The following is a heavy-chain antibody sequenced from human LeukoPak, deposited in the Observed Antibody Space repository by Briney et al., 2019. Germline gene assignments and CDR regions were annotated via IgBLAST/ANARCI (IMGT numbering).Heavy chain of an antibody. CDR2: ISWNSGSI. D-gene: IGHD4-17*01. V-gene: IGHV3-9*03. Sequence: GGSLRLSCAASGFTFDDYAMHWVRQAPGKGLEWVSGISWNSGSIGYADSVKGRFTISRDNAKNSLYLQMNSLRAEDMASYYCVKDYYGGLDYWGQGTLVTVSS. CDR3: VKDYYGGLDY. CDR1: GFTFDDYA. J-gene: IGHJ4*02.